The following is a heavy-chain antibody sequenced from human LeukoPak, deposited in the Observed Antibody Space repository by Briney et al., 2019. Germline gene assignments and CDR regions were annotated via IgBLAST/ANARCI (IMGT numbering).Heavy chain of an antibody. J-gene: IGHJ4*02. CDR2: VGTYDGKT. D-gene: IGHD3-22*01. CDR1: GYSFTHYA. CDR3: AKLMDNNYDGSAFDY. V-gene: IGHV1-18*01. Sequence: ASVKVSCKTSGYSFTHYAIVWVRQAPGRGLEWMGWVGTYDGKTNYAREVQGRVTMTTDTSASTAYVELRSLTSDDTALYYCAKLMDNNYDGSAFDYWGQGTLIAVSS.